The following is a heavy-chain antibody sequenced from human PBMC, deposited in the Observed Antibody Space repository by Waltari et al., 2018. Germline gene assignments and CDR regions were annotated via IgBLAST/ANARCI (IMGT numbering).Heavy chain of an antibody. D-gene: IGHD3-10*01. CDR1: GGSTSGYH. Sequence: QVHLQESGPGLVQSSETLSLVCSVSGGSTSGYHWRWVRQPPGKGLEWIGYIHYSGSTNYNPSLKSRVTISMEPSKNQFSLTLTSVTAADTAVYYCARDYGSGSYYIRPLDSWGQGTLVTVSS. CDR3: ARDYGSGSYYIRPLDS. J-gene: IGHJ5*01. V-gene: IGHV4-59*01. CDR2: IHYSGST.